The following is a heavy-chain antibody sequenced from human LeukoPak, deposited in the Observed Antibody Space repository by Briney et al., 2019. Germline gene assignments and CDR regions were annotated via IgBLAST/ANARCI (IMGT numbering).Heavy chain of an antibody. V-gene: IGHV4-34*01. J-gene: IGHJ5*02. CDR1: GGSFSGYY. Sequence: SETLSLTCAVYGGSFSGYYWSWIRQPPGKGLEWIGEINHSGSTNYNPSLKSRVTMSVDKSKNQFSLKLSSVTAADTAVYYCARRDIGGFDPWGQGTLVTVSS. D-gene: IGHD2-21*02. CDR2: INHSGST. CDR3: ARRDIGGFDP.